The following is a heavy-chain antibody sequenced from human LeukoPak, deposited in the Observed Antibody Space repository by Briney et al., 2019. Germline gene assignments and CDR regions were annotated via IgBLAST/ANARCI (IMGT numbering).Heavy chain of an antibody. Sequence: GKSLRLSCEASGFTSSTYGMSWVPQAPGKGREWVAVVSNDGTNKCYEDAVKVRFTISRDNSKTTLYVQMNTLRAEDTAVYYCARGAYCTSTRGHEAKGLDHWGQGTLVTVSS. V-gene: IGHV3-30*03. CDR3: ARGAYCTSTRGHEAKGLDH. J-gene: IGHJ5*02. CDR2: VSNDGTNK. CDR1: GFTSSTYG. D-gene: IGHD2-2*01.